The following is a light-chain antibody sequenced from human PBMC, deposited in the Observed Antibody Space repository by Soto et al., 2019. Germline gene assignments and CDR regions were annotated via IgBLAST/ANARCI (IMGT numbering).Light chain of an antibody. J-gene: IGKJ1*01. CDR3: QQYGSSPRT. Sequence: VLTQPPSVSGAPGQRVTISCTGGNSNIGAGNDVHWYQQKPGRAPRLLIYGASSRATGIPDRFSGSGSGTDFTLTISRLEPEDFAVYYCQQYGSSPRTFGQGTKVDIK. CDR2: GAS. V-gene: IGKV3-20*01. CDR1: NIGAG.